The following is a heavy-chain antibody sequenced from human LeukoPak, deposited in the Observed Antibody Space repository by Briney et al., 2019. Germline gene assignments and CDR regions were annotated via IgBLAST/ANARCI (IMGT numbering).Heavy chain of an antibody. Sequence: PSETLSLTCTVSGGSISSSSYYWGWIRQPPGKGLEWIGSIYYSGSTFYNPSLKSRVTISLDTSKHQFSLKLTSVTAADTAVYYWAREWDTSSFDPRASGDHWGQGTPVTVSS. D-gene: IGHD3-9*01. J-gene: IGHJ4*02. CDR3: AREWDTSSFDPRASGDH. CDR2: IYYSGST. V-gene: IGHV4-39*07. CDR1: GGSISSSSYY.